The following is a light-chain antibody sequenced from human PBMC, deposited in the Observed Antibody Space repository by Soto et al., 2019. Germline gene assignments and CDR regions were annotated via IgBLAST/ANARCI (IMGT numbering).Light chain of an antibody. V-gene: IGLV1-44*01. J-gene: IGLJ2*01. CDR3: AGWDDSLNGVV. CDR2: RNH. Sequence: QSVLTQPPSASGTPGQTVTISCSGSRSNIGTNTVTWYRHLPGTAPKLLIHRNHQRPSGVPDRFSVSKSGASASLAISGLQSEDEADYYCAGWDDSLNGVVFGGGTKVTVL. CDR1: RSNIGTNT.